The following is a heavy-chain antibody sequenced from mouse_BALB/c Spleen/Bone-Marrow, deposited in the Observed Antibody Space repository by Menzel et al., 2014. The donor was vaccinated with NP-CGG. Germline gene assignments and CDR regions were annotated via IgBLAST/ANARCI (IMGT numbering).Heavy chain of an antibody. CDR3: ARRSAATYYFDY. V-gene: IGHV5-12-2*01. Sequence: LQQFGGGLVQPGGSLKLSCAASGFTFSSYTMSWVRQTPEKRLEWVAYISNGGGSTYYPDTVKGRFTISRDNAKNTLYLQMSSLKSEDTAMYYCARRSAATYYFDYWGQGTTLTVSS. D-gene: IGHD1-2*01. CDR2: ISNGGGST. J-gene: IGHJ2*01. CDR1: GFTFSSYT.